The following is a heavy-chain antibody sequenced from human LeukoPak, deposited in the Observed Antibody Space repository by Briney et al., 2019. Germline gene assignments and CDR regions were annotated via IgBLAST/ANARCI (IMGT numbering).Heavy chain of an antibody. CDR1: GFTFSSYG. CDR2: ISYDGSNK. D-gene: IGHD6-19*01. V-gene: IGHV3-30*19. Sequence: GGSLRLSCAASGFTFSSYGMHWVRQAPGKGLEWVAVISYDGSNKYYADSVKGRFTISRDNSKNTLYLQMNSLRAEDTAVYYCARDGYSSGWQAPDDAFDIWGQGTMVTVSS. CDR3: ARDGYSSGWQAPDDAFDI. J-gene: IGHJ3*02.